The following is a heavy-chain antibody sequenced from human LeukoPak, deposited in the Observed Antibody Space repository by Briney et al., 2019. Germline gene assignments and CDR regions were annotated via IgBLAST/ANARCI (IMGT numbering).Heavy chain of an antibody. Sequence: SETLSLTCTVSGGSISSYYWSWIRQPPGKGLEWIGYIYYSGSTNYNPSLKSRVTISVDTSKNQFSLKLSSVTAADTAVYYCARLEESCSFDYWGQGTLVTVSS. CDR3: ARLEESCSFDY. J-gene: IGHJ4*02. V-gene: IGHV4-59*12. CDR1: GGSISSYY. D-gene: IGHD1-26*01. CDR2: IYYSGST.